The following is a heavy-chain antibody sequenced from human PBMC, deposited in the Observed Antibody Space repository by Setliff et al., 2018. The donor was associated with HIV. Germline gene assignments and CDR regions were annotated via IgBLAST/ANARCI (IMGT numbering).Heavy chain of an antibody. CDR1: GGSISSGNYY. J-gene: IGHJ4*02. D-gene: IGHD3-16*02. V-gene: IGHV4-39*07. CDR2: INHSGST. CDR3: ARFREVSYYFDY. Sequence: KPSETLSLTCTVSGGSISSGNYYWSWIRQPPGKGLEWIGEINHSGSTNYNPSLKSRVTISVDTSKNQFSLKLSSVTAADTAVYYCARFREVSYYFDYWGQGTLVTVSS.